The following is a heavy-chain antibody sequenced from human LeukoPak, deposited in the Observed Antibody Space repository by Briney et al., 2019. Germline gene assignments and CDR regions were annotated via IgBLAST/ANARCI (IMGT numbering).Heavy chain of an antibody. CDR2: IYTSGST. D-gene: IGHD6-13*01. CDR3: ARVAAAGKLRGFDY. V-gene: IGHV4-4*07. J-gene: IGHJ4*02. Sequence: MPSETLSLTCTVSGGSISSYYWSWIRQPAGKGLEWIGRIYTSGSTNYNPSLKSRVTMSVDTSKNQFSLKLSSVTAADTAVYYCARVAAAGKLRGFDYWGQGTLVTVSS. CDR1: GGSISSYY.